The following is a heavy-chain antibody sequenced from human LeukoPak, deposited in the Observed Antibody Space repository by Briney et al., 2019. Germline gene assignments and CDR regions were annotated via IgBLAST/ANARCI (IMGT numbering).Heavy chain of an antibody. Sequence: KPSETLSLTCGVSGGSFTKYYWSWIRQPPGKGLEWIGEINRSGSTYYNPSLKSRVTISVDTSKNQFSLKLTSVTAADTAVYFCARSGLTTVLYLDWGQGTLVTVSS. CDR3: ARSGLTTVLYLD. J-gene: IGHJ4*02. CDR2: INRSGST. V-gene: IGHV4-34*01. D-gene: IGHD4-11*01. CDR1: GGSFTKYY.